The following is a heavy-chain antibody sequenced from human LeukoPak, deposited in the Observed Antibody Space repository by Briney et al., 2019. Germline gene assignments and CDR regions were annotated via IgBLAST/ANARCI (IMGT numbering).Heavy chain of an antibody. Sequence: PSETLSLTCAVYGGSFSGYYWSWIRQPPGKGLEWIGEINHSGSTSYNPSLKSRVAISVDTSKNQFSLKLSSVTAADTAVYYCARDRELGYWGQGTLVTVSS. CDR3: ARDRELGY. J-gene: IGHJ4*02. CDR2: INHSGST. V-gene: IGHV4-34*01. D-gene: IGHD1-1*01. CDR1: GGSFSGYY.